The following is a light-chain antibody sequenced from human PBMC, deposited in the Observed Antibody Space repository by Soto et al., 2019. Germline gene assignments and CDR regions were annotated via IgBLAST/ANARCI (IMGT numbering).Light chain of an antibody. V-gene: IGKV3-15*01. CDR2: RAS. CDR3: QQYNNWPRT. J-gene: IGKJ1*01. Sequence: EIVMTQSPATLSMSPGERATLSCRASQSLYGNLAWYQQKPGLAPRLLINRASTRATGIPARFRGNGSETEFTLTISSLQSEDFAVYYCQQYNNWPRTFGQGTKVDIK. CDR1: QSLYGN.